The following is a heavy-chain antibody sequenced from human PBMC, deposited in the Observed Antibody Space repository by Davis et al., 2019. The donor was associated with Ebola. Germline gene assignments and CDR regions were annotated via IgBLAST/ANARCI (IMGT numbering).Heavy chain of an antibody. Sequence: GESLKISCAASGLTFSDYYMSWIRQAPGKGLEWVSYISSSGSTIYYADSVKGRFTISRDNAKNSLYLQMNSLRAEDTAVYYCARSLTALVGAARRYYYYGMDVWGQGTTVTVSS. CDR3: ARSLTALVGAARRYYYYGMDV. J-gene: IGHJ6*02. D-gene: IGHD1-26*01. CDR1: GLTFSDYY. V-gene: IGHV3-11*01. CDR2: ISSSGSTI.